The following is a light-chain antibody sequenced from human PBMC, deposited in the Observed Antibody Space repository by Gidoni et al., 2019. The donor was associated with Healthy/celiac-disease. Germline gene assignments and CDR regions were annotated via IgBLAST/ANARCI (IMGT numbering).Light chain of an antibody. V-gene: IGKV3-20*01. CDR1: QSVSSSY. CDR2: GAS. J-gene: IGKJ4*01. Sequence: EMALTKSPGILSLSPGERATLSCRASQSVSSSYLAWYQQKPGQAPRLLIYGASSMATGMPDRFSGSGSGTDFTLTISRLEPEDFAVYYCQQYGSSPPLTFGGGTKVEIK. CDR3: QQYGSSPPLT.